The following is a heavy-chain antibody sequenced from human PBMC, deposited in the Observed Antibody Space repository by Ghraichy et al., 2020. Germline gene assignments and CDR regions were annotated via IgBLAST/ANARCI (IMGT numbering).Heavy chain of an antibody. Sequence: GGSLRLSCAASGFTFSSYGMHWVRQAPGKGLEWVAVISYDGSNKYCADSVKGRFTISRDNSKNTLYLQMNSLSAEDTAVYFCAKDRESSGWRYFDYWGQGTLVTVSS. CDR1: GFTFSSYG. CDR2: ISYDGSNK. D-gene: IGHD6-19*01. CDR3: AKDRESSGWRYFDY. V-gene: IGHV3-30*18. J-gene: IGHJ4*02.